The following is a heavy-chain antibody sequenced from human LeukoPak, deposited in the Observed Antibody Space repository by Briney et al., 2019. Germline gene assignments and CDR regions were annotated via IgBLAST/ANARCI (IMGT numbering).Heavy chain of an antibody. J-gene: IGHJ3*01. CDR2: IQSRGNTT. Sequence: PGGPVRLPCTASGFTFSNYEVNWAPEAPGGGVEGISYIQSRGNTTFHRVRVERRFTISRDNAKTSVYVKMNRLRAEDTGVYYCARGGGVHYLLIAYDVWGMGTFVTVSS. CDR3: ARGGGVHYLLIAYDV. CDR1: GFTFSNYE. D-gene: IGHD4/OR15-4a*01. V-gene: IGHV3-48*03.